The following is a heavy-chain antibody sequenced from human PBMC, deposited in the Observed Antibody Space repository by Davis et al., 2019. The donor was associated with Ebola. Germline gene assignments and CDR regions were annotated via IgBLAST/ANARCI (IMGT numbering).Heavy chain of an antibody. CDR1: GFTFSDYY. CDR2: ISSSGSTI. D-gene: IGHD2-2*01. CDR3: ARGAVVVPAGLFDY. J-gene: IGHJ4*02. Sequence: GGSLRLSCAASGFTFSDYYMSWIRQAPGKGLEWVSYISSSGSTIYYADSVKGRLTIFRDNSKNTLYLQMGSLIAEDMAVYYCARGAVVVPAGLFDYWGQGTLVTVSS. V-gene: IGHV3-11*04.